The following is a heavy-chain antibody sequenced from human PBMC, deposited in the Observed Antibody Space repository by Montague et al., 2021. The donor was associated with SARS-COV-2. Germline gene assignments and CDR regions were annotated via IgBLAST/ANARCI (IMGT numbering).Heavy chain of an antibody. CDR1: GGSISSGSYY. V-gene: IGHV4-39*01. CDR3: ASLDRNWFDS. J-gene: IGHJ5*01. D-gene: IGHD1-14*01. CDR2: IYYSGST. Sequence: SETLSLTCTVSGGSISSGSYYWSWIRQPAGKGLEWIGRIYYSGSTYYNPSLKSRVTISVDTSKNQFSLKLSSVTAADTAVYYCASLDRNWFDSWGQGTLVTVSS.